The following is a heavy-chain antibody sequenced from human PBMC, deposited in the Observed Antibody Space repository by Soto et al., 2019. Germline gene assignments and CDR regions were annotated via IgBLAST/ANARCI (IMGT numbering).Heavy chain of an antibody. J-gene: IGHJ5*02. CDR2: LYYSGSS. Sequence: QVQLQESGPRLVKPSETLSLTCTVSRGSISRYYFSWIRQPPGKGLEWIGYLYYSGSSTYNPSLRSRVTISVDTPKNQISLKLNSVTAADTAVNFCVGSPGGLGWFDPWGLGILVTVSS. CDR1: RGSISRYY. CDR3: VGSPGGLGWFDP. V-gene: IGHV4-59*08. D-gene: IGHD6-19*01.